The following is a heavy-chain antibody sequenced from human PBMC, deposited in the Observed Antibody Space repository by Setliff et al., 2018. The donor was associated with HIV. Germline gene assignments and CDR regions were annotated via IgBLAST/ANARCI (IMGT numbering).Heavy chain of an antibody. CDR2: IYHSGRT. D-gene: IGHD2-2*01. CDR1: GYSISSGYY. Sequence: TLSLTCAVSGYSISSGYYWGWIRQPPGKGLEWIGSIYHSGRTYYNPSLKSRVTISVDTSKNQFSLKLSSVTAADTAVYYCARRVCSSTSCSDAFDIWGQGTMVTVSS. J-gene: IGHJ3*02. CDR3: ARRVCSSTSCSDAFDI. V-gene: IGHV4-38-2*01.